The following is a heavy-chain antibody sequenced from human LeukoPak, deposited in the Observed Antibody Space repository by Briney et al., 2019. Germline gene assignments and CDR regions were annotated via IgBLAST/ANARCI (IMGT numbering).Heavy chain of an antibody. J-gene: IGHJ4*02. D-gene: IGHD2-2*01. CDR2: IYSGGST. CDR1: GFTFDDYA. V-gene: IGHV3-66*01. CDR3: AKDRRGIVVVPAMDY. Sequence: GRSLRLSCAASGFTFDDYAMHWVRQVPGEGLEWVSVIYSGGSTYYADSVKGRFTISRDNSKNTLYLQMNSLRAEDTAVYYCAKDRRGIVVVPAMDYWGQGTLVTVSS.